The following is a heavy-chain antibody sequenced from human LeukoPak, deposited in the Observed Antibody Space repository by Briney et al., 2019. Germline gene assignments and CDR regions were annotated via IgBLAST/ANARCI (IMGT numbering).Heavy chain of an antibody. CDR1: GGTFSSYA. CDR2: IIPIFGTA. CDR3: ATEGYGGNRQFDY. Sequence: GASVKVSCKASGGTFSSYAISWVRQAPGQGLEWMGGIIPIFGTANYAQKFQGRVTITADESTSTAYMELSSLRSEDTAVYYCATEGYGGNRQFDYWGQGTLVTVSS. J-gene: IGHJ4*02. D-gene: IGHD4-23*01. V-gene: IGHV1-69*13.